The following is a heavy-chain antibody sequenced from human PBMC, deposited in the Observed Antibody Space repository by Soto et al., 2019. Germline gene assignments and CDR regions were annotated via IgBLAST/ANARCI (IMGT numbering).Heavy chain of an antibody. CDR2: ISWNSGSI. Sequence: GGSLRLSCAASGFTFDDYAMHWVRQAPGKGLEWVSGISWNSGSIGYADSVKGRFTISRDNAKNSLYLQMNSLRAEDTAVYYCAKDICPPSVVPAAPLSSYGMDVWGQGTTVTVSS. D-gene: IGHD2-2*01. CDR3: AKDICPPSVVPAAPLSSYGMDV. CDR1: GFTFDDYA. V-gene: IGHV3-9*01. J-gene: IGHJ6*02.